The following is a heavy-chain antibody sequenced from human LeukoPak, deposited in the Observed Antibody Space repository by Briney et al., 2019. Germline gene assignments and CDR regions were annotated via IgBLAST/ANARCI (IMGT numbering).Heavy chain of an antibody. Sequence: SETLSLTCTVSGYSISSGYFWDWIRQPPGKGLEWIGTIYHSGSTFYSPSVKGRFSISKDTSKNQFSLRLSSVTAADTAVYYCATGYSNGWTSDFESWGQGILVTVPS. D-gene: IGHD6-19*01. V-gene: IGHV4-38-2*02. CDR2: IYHSGST. CDR1: GYSISSGYF. J-gene: IGHJ4*02. CDR3: ATGYSNGWTSDFES.